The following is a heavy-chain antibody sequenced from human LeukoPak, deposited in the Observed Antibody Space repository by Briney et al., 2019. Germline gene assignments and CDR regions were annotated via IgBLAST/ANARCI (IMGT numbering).Heavy chain of an antibody. CDR3: ARVTPAAFVY. J-gene: IGHJ4*02. D-gene: IGHD2-2*01. Sequence: SETLSLTCTVSGGSISSYYWSWIRQPPGKGLEWIGYIYYSGSTNYNPSLKSRVTISVDTSKNQFSLKLSSVTAADTAVYYCARVTPAAFVYWGQGTLVTVSS. V-gene: IGHV4-59*01. CDR2: IYYSGST. CDR1: GGSISSYY.